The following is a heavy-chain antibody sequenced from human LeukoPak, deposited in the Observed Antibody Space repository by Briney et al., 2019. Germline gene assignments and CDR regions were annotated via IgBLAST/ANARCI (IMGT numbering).Heavy chain of an antibody. CDR3: ARSGLLGELSHFDY. D-gene: IGHD1-26*01. CDR2: IYYSGST. Sequence: PSETLSLTCSVSGGSISSSNYYWGWIRQPPGKGLEWLGYIYYSGSTNYNPSLKSRVTISVDTSKNQFSLKLSSVTAADTAVYYCARSGLLGELSHFDYWGQGTLVTVSS. V-gene: IGHV4-61*05. J-gene: IGHJ4*02. CDR1: GGSISSSNYY.